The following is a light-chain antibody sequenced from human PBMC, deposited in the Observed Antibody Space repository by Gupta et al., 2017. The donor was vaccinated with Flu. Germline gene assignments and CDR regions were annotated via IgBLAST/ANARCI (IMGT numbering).Light chain of an antibody. Sequence: QSALTQPRSVSGSPGQSVTISCTGTSSDVGGYNYVSWYQQHPGKAPKLMIYDVSKRPSGVPDRFSGSTSGNTASLTITGLQAEDEADYYCCSYAGSYTFYVFGTGTKVKVL. CDR3: CSYAGSYTFYV. V-gene: IGLV2-11*01. J-gene: IGLJ1*01. CDR1: SSDVGGYNY. CDR2: DVS.